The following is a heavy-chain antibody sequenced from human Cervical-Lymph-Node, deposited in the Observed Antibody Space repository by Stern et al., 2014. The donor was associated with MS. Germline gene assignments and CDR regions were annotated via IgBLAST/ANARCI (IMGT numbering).Heavy chain of an antibody. CDR1: GYTFTSYG. Sequence: QVQLVESGAEAKKPGASVKVSCKASGYTFTSYGISWVRHAPGQGLEWMGWTSAYNGNTNYAQKLQGRVTMTTDTSTSTAYMELRSLRSDDTAVYYCARGFYSRNYYYHGMDVWGQGTTVTVSS. V-gene: IGHV1-18*01. J-gene: IGHJ6*02. D-gene: IGHD6-13*01. CDR3: ARGFYSRNYYYHGMDV. CDR2: TSAYNGNT.